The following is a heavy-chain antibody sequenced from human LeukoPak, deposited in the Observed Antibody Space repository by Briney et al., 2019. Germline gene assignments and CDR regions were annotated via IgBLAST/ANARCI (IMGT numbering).Heavy chain of an antibody. CDR1: GGSISSYY. D-gene: IGHD3-9*01. CDR2: IYYSGST. CDR3: ARLFGITILGWFDP. V-gene: IGHV4-59*01. Sequence: SETLSLTCTVSGGSISSYYWSWIRQPPGKGLEWIGYIYYSGSTNYNPSLKSRVTISVDTSKNQFSLKLSSVAAADTAVYYCARLFGITILGWFDPWGQGTLVTVSS. J-gene: IGHJ5*02.